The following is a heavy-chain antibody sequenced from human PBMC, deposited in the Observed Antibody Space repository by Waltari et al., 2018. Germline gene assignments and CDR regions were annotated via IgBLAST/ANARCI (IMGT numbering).Heavy chain of an antibody. J-gene: IGHJ5*01. CDR1: VATVRNFG. Sequence: QVLLVQSGSEVVQPGASVKVSCQASVATVRNFGFNWVRQAPGQGLEWMGGTIPIFGRTNYAQRFKGRVTVSADESTRTAYMELNNLTSDDTAIYFCARRGDFKDWFDSWGQGTLVIVSS. V-gene: IGHV1-69*12. D-gene: IGHD3-16*01. CDR2: TIPIFGRT. CDR3: ARRGDFKDWFDS.